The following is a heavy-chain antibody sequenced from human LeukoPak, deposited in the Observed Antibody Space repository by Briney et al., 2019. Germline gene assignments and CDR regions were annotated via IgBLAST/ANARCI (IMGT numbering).Heavy chain of an antibody. CDR2: TIPIFGTA. V-gene: IGHV1-69*13. CDR3: ATTVVAVAGKYYYYYYGMDV. CDR1: GGTFSSYA. Sequence: SVKVSCKASGGTFSSYAISWVRQAPGQGLEWMGGTIPIFGTANYAQKFQGRVTITADESTSTAYMELSSLRSEDTAVYYCATTVVAVAGKYYYYYYGMDVWGQGTTVTVSS. J-gene: IGHJ6*02. D-gene: IGHD6-19*01.